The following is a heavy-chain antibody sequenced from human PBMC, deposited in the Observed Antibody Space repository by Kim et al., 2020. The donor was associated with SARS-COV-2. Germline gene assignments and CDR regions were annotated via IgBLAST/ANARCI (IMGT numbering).Heavy chain of an antibody. CDR3: VRYGRSYGAVL. CDR1: GFTFNDYA. Sequence: GGSLRLSCLGSGFTFNDYAIHWVRRAPGNGLEYVSATTRSGDGSFYADSVEGRFTISRDNSKSTLYLQMNSLGPEDTSVYYCVRYGRSYGAVLWGQGTLVIVSS. J-gene: IGHJ4*02. D-gene: IGHD3-10*01. CDR2: TTRSGDGS. V-gene: IGHV3-64D*06.